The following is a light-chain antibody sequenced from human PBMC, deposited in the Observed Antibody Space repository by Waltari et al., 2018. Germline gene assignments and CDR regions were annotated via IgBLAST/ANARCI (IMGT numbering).Light chain of an antibody. Sequence: DIVMTQSPATLSVSPGERATLPCRASPSIGANLAWYQHKPGQAPRFLIYGASTRATGIPVRFSGSGSGTEFTLTISSLQSADFAVYFCQQYNNWPETFGQGTKVEIK. CDR1: PSIGAN. V-gene: IGKV3-15*01. CDR3: QQYNNWPET. J-gene: IGKJ1*01. CDR2: GAS.